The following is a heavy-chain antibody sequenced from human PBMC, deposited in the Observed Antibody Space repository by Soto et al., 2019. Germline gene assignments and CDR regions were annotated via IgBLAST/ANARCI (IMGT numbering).Heavy chain of an antibody. Sequence: ETLSLTCTVSGGSITSSEYYWAWIRQPPGKGLQFVGTIYYSGSSYSNPSLESRVSVSVDTSKNQFSLKVSGVSAADTAVYYCATSQKGYNWNYFDHWGQGALVTVSS. V-gene: IGHV4-39*01. D-gene: IGHD1-20*01. J-gene: IGHJ4*02. CDR3: ATSQKGYNWNYFDH. CDR2: IYYSGSS. CDR1: GGSITSSEYY.